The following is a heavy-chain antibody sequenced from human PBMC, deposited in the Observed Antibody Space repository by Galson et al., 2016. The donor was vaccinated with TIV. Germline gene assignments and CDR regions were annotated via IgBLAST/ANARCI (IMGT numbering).Heavy chain of an antibody. J-gene: IGHJ4*02. CDR2: IYWDDDK. D-gene: IGHD6-19*01. CDR3: AHANLQWLIQAFDV. V-gene: IGHV2-5*02. CDR1: GFSLNTRGVG. Sequence: PALVKPTQTLTLTCTFSGFSLNTRGVGVGWIRQPPGKALEWLALIYWDDDKRYSPSLKNRLTITKDTSKNQVVLTMTNMDPVDTATYYCAHANLQWLIQAFDVWGQGTLVTVSS.